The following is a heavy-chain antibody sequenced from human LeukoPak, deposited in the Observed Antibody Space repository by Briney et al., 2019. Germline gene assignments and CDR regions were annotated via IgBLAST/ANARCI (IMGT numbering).Heavy chain of an antibody. Sequence: SETLSLTCAVYGGSFSGYYWSWIRQPPGKGLEWIGETYHSGSTNYNSSLKSRVTISLDTSKNQFSLKLSSVTAADTAVYYCARGRRIVVVLGATRTHRDYYMDVWGKGTTVTVSS. D-gene: IGHD2-15*01. V-gene: IGHV4-34*01. J-gene: IGHJ6*03. CDR2: TYHSGST. CDR3: ARGRRIVVVLGATRTHRDYYMDV. CDR1: GGSFSGYY.